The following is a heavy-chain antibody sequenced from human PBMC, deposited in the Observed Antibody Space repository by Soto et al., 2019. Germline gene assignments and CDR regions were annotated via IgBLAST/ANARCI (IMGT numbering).Heavy chain of an antibody. CDR2: LYTMGST. CDR3: ARVRDYGLGTNRHYYGMDV. D-gene: IGHD3-10*01. CDR1: GGSISGYY. J-gene: IGHJ6*02. V-gene: IGHV4-4*07. Sequence: QVQLQESGPGLVKSSETLSLTCTVSGGSISGYYWSWIRQPAGKGLEWIGRLYTMGSTNYNPSLQSRVTMSVDTSKNEFSLKVSSVTAADPAVYFCARVRDYGLGTNRHYYGMDVWGQGTTVTVSS.